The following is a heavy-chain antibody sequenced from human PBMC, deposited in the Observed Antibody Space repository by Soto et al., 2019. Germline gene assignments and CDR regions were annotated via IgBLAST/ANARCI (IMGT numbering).Heavy chain of an antibody. V-gene: IGHV1-58*01. D-gene: IGHD6-13*01. CDR3: AADLRAPGIAAAGPPYYYYYGTDV. Sequence: ASVKVSCKASGFTFTSSAVQWVRQARGQRLEWIGWIVVGSGNTNYAQKFQERVTITRAMSTSTAYMELSSLRSEDTAVYYCAADLRAPGIAAAGPPYYYYYGTDVWGQGTTVTVSS. J-gene: IGHJ6*02. CDR1: GFTFTSSA. CDR2: IVVGSGNT.